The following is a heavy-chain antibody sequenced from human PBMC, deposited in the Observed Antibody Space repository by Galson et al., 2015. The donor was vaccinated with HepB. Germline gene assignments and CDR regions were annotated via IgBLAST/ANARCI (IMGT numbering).Heavy chain of an antibody. D-gene: IGHD3-22*01. Sequence: SLRLSCAASGFTVSSNYMSWVRQAPGKGLEWVSVIYSGGSTYYADSVKGRFTISRDNSKNTLYLQMNSLRAEDTAVYYCARAGGSMIVVVPDAFDIWGQGTMVTVSS. CDR1: GFTVSSNY. J-gene: IGHJ3*02. CDR3: ARAGGSMIVVVPDAFDI. CDR2: IYSGGST. V-gene: IGHV3-66*02.